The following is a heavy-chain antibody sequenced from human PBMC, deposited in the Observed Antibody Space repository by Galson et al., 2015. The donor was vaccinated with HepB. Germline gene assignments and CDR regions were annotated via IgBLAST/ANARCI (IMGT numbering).Heavy chain of an antibody. V-gene: IGHV3-48*04. Sequence: SLRLSCAASGFTFSSYSMNWVRQAPGKGLEWVSYISSSSSTIYYADSVKGRFTISRDNAKNSLYLQMNSLRAEDAAVYYCASNPLGIAVAHGAFDIWGQGTMVTVSS. CDR3: ASNPLGIAVAHGAFDI. J-gene: IGHJ3*02. D-gene: IGHD6-19*01. CDR1: GFTFSSYS. CDR2: ISSSSSTI.